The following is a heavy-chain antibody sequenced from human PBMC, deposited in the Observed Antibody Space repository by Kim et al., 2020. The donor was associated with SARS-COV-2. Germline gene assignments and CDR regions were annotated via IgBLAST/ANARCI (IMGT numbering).Heavy chain of an antibody. Sequence: GESLKISCQGSGYSFTSYWLGWVRQMPGKGLEWMGTIYPGDSDTRYSPSFQGQVTISADNSTSTAYLQWSSLKASDTAMYYCAILYSWDDYGGNSDAFDIWGQGTMVTVSS. J-gene: IGHJ3*02. D-gene: IGHD4-17*01. CDR2: IYPGDSDT. CDR1: GYSFTSYW. V-gene: IGHV5-51*01. CDR3: AILYSWDDYGGNSDAFDI.